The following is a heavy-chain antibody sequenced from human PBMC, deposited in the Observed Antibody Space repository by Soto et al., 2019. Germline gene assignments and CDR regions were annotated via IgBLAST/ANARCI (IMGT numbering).Heavy chain of an antibody. CDR1: GYTFTSYA. Sequence: QVQLVQSGAEVKKPGASVKVSCKASGYTFTSYAMHWVRQAPGQRLEWMGWINAGNGNTKYSQKFQGRVTITRDTSASTAYMELSSLRSEDTAVYYCARVLRLNWYFDLCGRGTLVTVSS. D-gene: IGHD4-17*01. V-gene: IGHV1-3*01. CDR2: INAGNGNT. J-gene: IGHJ2*01. CDR3: ARVLRLNWYFDL.